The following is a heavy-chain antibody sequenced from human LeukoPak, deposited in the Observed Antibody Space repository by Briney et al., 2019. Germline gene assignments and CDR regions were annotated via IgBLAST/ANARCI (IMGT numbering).Heavy chain of an antibody. J-gene: IGHJ4*02. CDR2: ISGSGDST. Sequence: GGSLRLSCAASGFTFSSNSMTWVRQTPGKGLEWVSGISGSGDSTFYADSVKGRFTISRDNSRNTLYLEMSSLRPEDTAVYYCTKWSGFGDDWGQGTLVTVSS. CDR3: TKWSGFGDD. CDR1: GFTFSSNS. V-gene: IGHV3-23*01. D-gene: IGHD3-10*01.